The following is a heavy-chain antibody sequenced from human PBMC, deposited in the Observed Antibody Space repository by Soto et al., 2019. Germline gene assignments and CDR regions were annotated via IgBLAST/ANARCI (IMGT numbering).Heavy chain of an antibody. D-gene: IGHD2-21*02. Sequence: ASVKVSCTASGYTFTSYAMHWVRQAPGQGLEWMGWINPNSGGTNYAQKFQGWVTMTRDTSISTAYMELSRLRSDDTAVYYCARAHCGGDCYSGVDYWGQGTLVTVSS. V-gene: IGHV1-2*04. J-gene: IGHJ4*02. CDR2: INPNSGGT. CDR3: ARAHCGGDCYSGVDY. CDR1: GYTFTSYA.